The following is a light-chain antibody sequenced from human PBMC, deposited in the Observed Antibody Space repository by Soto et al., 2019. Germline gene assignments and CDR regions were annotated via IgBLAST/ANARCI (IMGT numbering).Light chain of an antibody. CDR1: QSISSW. V-gene: IGKV1-5*01. J-gene: IGKJ1*01. CDR3: QQYNSYTPWT. Sequence: DIQMTQSPSTLSASVGDRVTITCRASQSISSWLAWYQQKPGKAPKLLIYDASSLESGVPSRFSGSGSGTEFTLTICSLGTDVFANHYCQQYNSYTPWTFGQGTKGEIK. CDR2: DAS.